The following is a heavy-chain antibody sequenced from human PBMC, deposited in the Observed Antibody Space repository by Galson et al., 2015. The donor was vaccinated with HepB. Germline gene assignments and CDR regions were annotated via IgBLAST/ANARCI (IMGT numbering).Heavy chain of an antibody. J-gene: IGHJ4*02. CDR3: ARDPDDTEGYYMTFEY. CDR2: ISHDGKHQ. Sequence: SLRLSCAASGFSFSDFALHWVRQGPGKGPEWVALISHDGKHQYYADSVRGRFTISRDISKNTLNLQMNSLRVEDTGIYYCARDPDDTEGYYMTFEYWGQGTLVTVS. D-gene: IGHD1-26*01. V-gene: IGHV3-30*04. CDR1: GFSFSDFA.